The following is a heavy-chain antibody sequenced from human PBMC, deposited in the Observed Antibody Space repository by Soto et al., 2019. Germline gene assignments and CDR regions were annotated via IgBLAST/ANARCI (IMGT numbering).Heavy chain of an antibody. CDR3: ARDSFPSYVSSGYYHCYYNGMDV. Sequence: GGSLRLSCAASGFTFSSYRMNWVRQAPGKGLEWVSSISSSSSYIYYADSVKGRFTIFRDNAKNSLYLQMNSLRAEDTAVYYCARDSFPSYVSSGYYHCYYNGMDVWGQRTMVTVFS. CDR1: GFTFSSYR. CDR2: ISSSSSYI. D-gene: IGHD3-22*01. J-gene: IGHJ6*02. V-gene: IGHV3-21*01.